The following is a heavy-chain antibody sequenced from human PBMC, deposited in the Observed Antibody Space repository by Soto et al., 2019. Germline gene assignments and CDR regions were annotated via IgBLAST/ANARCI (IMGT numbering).Heavy chain of an antibody. J-gene: IGHJ4*02. D-gene: IGHD3-10*01. CDR3: ERGEFGSYYVDY. CDR1: GFTFTSYW. Sequence: EVQVVESGGASVQPGGSLRLSCAASGFTFTSYWMHWVRQAPGKGLLWMSRIKGDETTSSYADSVKGRFTISRDNAKNTVYLQMNSLRAEETVVYYCERGEFGSYYVDYWGQGTLVTVSS. CDR2: IKGDETTS. V-gene: IGHV3-74*01.